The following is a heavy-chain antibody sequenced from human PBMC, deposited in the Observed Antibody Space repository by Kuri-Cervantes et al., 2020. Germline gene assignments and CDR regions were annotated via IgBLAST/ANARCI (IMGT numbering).Heavy chain of an antibody. CDR3: AREWLRPDYRGNSRGFGY. D-gene: IGHD4-23*01. J-gene: IGHJ4*02. CDR1: GYTFTSYA. V-gene: IGHV1-46*01. CDR2: INPSGGST. Sequence: ASVKVSCKASGYTFTSYAMNWVRQAPGQGLEWMGIINPSGGSTSYAQKFQGRVTMTRDTSTSTVYMELSSLRSEDTAVYYCAREWLRPDYRGNSRGFGYWGQGTLVTVSS.